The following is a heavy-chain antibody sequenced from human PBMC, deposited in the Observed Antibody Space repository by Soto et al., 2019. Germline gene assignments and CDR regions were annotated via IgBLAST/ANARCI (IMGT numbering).Heavy chain of an antibody. J-gene: IGHJ6*02. V-gene: IGHV3-21*01. Sequence: EVQLVESGGGLVKPGGSLRLSCAASGFVFNDFAMNWVRQAPGKGLEWVSSISSDSSYIHYADSVRGRFTISRYNAKNSLYLQMSSLRAEDTAVYYCARDTRTGYCGGTSCYYYGMDVWGQGTTVTVSS. CDR3: ARDTRTGYCGGTSCYYYGMDV. CDR2: ISSDSSYI. CDR1: GFVFNDFA. D-gene: IGHD2-2*01.